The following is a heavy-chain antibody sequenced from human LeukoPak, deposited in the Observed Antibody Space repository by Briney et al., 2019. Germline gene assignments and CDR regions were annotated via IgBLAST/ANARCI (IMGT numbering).Heavy chain of an antibody. V-gene: IGHV4-39*01. CDR3: ARQLSSWPIDY. CDR1: GDSISSSSYF. Sequence: SETLSLTCTISGDSISSSSYFWGRIRQSPGKGLEWIGTIYYSGTTYYNPSLKSRVTISADTSKKQFFLKLTSVTAADTAVYYCARQLSSWPIDYWGQGTLVTVSS. CDR2: IYYSGTT. D-gene: IGHD6-13*01. J-gene: IGHJ4*02.